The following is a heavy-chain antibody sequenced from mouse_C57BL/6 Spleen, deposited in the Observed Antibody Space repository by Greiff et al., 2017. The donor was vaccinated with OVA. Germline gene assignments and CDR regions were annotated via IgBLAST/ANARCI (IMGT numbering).Heavy chain of an antibody. J-gene: IGHJ2*01. CDR2: INPNNGGT. D-gene: IGHD2-3*01. Sequence: VQLQQSGPELVKPGASVKISCKASGYTFTDYYMNWVKQSHGKSLEWIGDINPNNGGTSYNQKFKGKATLTVDKSSSKAYLELRSLTSVDSAVYYCASYDGYSYYFDSWGQGTTLTVSS. V-gene: IGHV1-26*01. CDR1: GYTFTDYY. CDR3: ASYDGYSYYFDS.